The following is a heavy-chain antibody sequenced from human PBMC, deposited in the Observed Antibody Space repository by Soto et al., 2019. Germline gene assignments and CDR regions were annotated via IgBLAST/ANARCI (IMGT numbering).Heavy chain of an antibody. CDR3: ARADIRIAAGWFDP. CDR2: IYHSGST. D-gene: IGHD6-13*01. J-gene: IGHJ5*02. V-gene: IGHV4-38-2*01. CDR1: GYSISSGYY. Sequence: SETLSLTCAVSGYSISSGYYWGWIRQPPGKGLEWIGSIYHSGSTYYNPSLESRVTISVDTSKNQFSLKLSSVTAADTAVYYCARADIRIAAGWFDPWGQGTLVTVSS.